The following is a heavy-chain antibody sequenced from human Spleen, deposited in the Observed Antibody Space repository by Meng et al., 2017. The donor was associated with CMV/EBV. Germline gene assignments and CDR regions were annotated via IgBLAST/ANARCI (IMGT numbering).Heavy chain of an antibody. V-gene: IGHV3-23*01. CDR2: ISASGVNT. J-gene: IGHJ1*01. CDR1: GFTFNTYA. D-gene: IGHD3-16*01. CDR3: ARLGGGSFQN. Sequence: GESLKISCTASGFTFNTYAMSWVRQAPGKGLEWVSDISASGVNTYYTDSLKGRFTVSRDNSKNTLFLQLSSLRVEDTAVYYCARLGGGSFQNWGQGTPGTVSS.